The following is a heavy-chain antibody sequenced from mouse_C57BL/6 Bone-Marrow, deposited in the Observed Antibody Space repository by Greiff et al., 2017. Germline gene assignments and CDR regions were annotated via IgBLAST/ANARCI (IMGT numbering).Heavy chain of an antibody. V-gene: IGHV1-55*01. CDR3: ARRDSTCLYYFDY. CDR2: IYPGCGTT. CDR1: GYTFTSYW. D-gene: IGHD5-1*01. Sequence: QVQLQQPGAELVKPGASVKMSCKASGYTFTSYWITWVKQRPGQGLEWIGVIYPGCGTTSYNEKFKSKATLTVDPSSSTAYMQLSSLTSEDSAVYYCARRDSTCLYYFDYWGQGTTLTVSS. J-gene: IGHJ2*01.